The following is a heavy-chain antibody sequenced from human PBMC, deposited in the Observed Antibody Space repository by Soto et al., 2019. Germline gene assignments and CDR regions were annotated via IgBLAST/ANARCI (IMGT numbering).Heavy chain of an antibody. D-gene: IGHD3-10*01. J-gene: IGHJ6*02. CDR3: ARDRYGSGSYRFPRYYYYYGMDV. CDR2: IYYSGRT. V-gene: IGHV4-30-4*01. CDR1: GGSISSGDYY. Sequence: SETLSLTCTVSGGSISSGDYYWSWIRQPPGKGLEWIGYIYYSGRTYYNPSLKSRVTISVDTSKNQFSLTLSSVTAADTAVYSCARDRYGSGSYRFPRYYYYYGMDVWGQGTTVTVSS.